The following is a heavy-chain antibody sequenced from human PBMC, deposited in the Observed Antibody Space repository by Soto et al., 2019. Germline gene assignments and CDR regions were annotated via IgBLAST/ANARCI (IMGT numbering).Heavy chain of an antibody. CDR1: GGSISSFY. J-gene: IGHJ6*02. Sequence: QVQLQESGPGLVKPSETLSLTCTVSGGSISSFYWIWIRQSPGKGLEWIGYFDYSGSTNYNPSLRGRVTISAETSKNQFSLKLTSVTAADTAVYYCVTDQFKGVDYYYYGMDVWGQGITVIVSS. CDR2: FDYSGST. V-gene: IGHV4-59*01. CDR3: VTDQFKGVDYYYYGMDV. D-gene: IGHD2-8*01.